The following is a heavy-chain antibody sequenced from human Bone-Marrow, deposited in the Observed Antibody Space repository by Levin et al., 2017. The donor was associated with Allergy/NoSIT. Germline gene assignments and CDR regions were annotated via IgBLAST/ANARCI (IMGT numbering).Heavy chain of an antibody. CDR1: GFDFSASA. J-gene: IGHJ4*02. D-gene: IGHD1-26*01. CDR3: ARGGGSYNM. CDR2: INSKSSI. Sequence: SCATSGFDFSASAMHWVRQAPGKGLEWVSSINSKSSILYGESAKGRFTISRDNAKNSLYLQMNSLTVEDTAVYYCARGGGSYNMWGQGTLVTVSS. V-gene: IGHV3-69-1*01.